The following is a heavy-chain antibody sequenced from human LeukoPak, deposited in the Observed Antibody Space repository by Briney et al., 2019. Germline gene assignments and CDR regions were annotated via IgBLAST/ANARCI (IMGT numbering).Heavy chain of an antibody. J-gene: IGHJ6*02. CDR2: IYYSGST. CDR3: AREASRGYSGYYYGMDV. D-gene: IGHD5-12*01. V-gene: IGHV4-30-4*01. Sequence: PSETLSLTCTVSGGSISSGDYYWSWIRQPPGKGLEWIGYIYYSGSTNYNPSLKSRVTISVDKSKNQFSLKLSSVTAADTAVYYCAREASRGYSGYYYGMDVWGQGTTVTVSS. CDR1: GGSISSGDYY.